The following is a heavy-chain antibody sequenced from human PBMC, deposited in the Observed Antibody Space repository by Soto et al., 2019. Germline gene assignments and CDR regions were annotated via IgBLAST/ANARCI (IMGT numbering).Heavy chain of an antibody. CDR2: IKQDGSEK. V-gene: IGHV3-7*01. D-gene: IGHD3-9*01. Sequence: GGSLRLSCAASGFTFSSYWMSWVRQAPGKGLEWVANIKQDGSEKYYVDSVKGRFTISRDNAKNSLYLQMNSLRAEDTAVYYCARDRRYFDWLFSLDDDYWGQGTLVTVSS. CDR1: GFTFSSYW. J-gene: IGHJ4*02. CDR3: ARDRRYFDWLFSLDDDY.